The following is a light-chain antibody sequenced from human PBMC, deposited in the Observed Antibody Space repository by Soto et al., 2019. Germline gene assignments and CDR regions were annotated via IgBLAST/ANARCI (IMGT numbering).Light chain of an antibody. Sequence: DIQMTQSPSLLSASVGDRVTITCQASQDISHYLNWYQQKPGKAPRLLIYDASTLETGVPSRFSGSGSGTEFTFTISSLQPEDIATYYCQQYDNIPPLTFGGGTKVDIK. J-gene: IGKJ4*01. CDR1: QDISHY. V-gene: IGKV1-33*01. CDR3: QQYDNIPPLT. CDR2: DAS.